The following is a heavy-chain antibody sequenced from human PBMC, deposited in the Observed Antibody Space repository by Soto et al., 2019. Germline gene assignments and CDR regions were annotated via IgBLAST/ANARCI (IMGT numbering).Heavy chain of an antibody. V-gene: IGHV3-30-3*01. Sequence: QVQLVESGGGVVQPGRSLRLSCAASGFTFSSYAMHWVRQAPGKGLEWVAVISYDGSNKYYADSVKGRFTISRDNFKNTLYLEMNSLRAEDTAVYYCARGGWIQLWLAYYYGMDVRGQGTTVTVSS. CDR1: GFTFSSYA. D-gene: IGHD5-18*01. CDR3: ARGGWIQLWLAYYYGMDV. J-gene: IGHJ6*02. CDR2: ISYDGSNK.